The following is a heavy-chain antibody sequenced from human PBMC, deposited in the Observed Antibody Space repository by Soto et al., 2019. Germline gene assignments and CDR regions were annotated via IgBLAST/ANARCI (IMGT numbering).Heavy chain of an antibody. CDR1: GGSFSSSSYY. CDR3: ARSRSATRGGWFDP. D-gene: IGHD5-12*01. Sequence: ETLSLTCTVSGGSFSSSSYYWGWVRQPPGKGLEWVGNIYYSGTTYYNPSLKSRVTISVDTSKNQFSLKLSSVTAADTAVYYCARSRSATRGGWFDPWGQGTLVTVSS. CDR2: IYYSGTT. V-gene: IGHV4-39*01. J-gene: IGHJ5*02.